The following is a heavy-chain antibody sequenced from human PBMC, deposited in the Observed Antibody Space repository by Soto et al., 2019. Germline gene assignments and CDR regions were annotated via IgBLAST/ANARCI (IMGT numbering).Heavy chain of an antibody. D-gene: IGHD3-22*01. CDR1: GGTFSSYA. Sequence: GASVKVSCKASGGTFSSYAISWVRQAPGQGLEWMGGIIPIFGTANYAQKFQGRVTITADKSTSTAYMELSSLRSEDTAVYYCAGNSYYDSSGYYPRYYYYGMDVWGQGTTVTVSS. V-gene: IGHV1-69*06. CDR2: IIPIFGTA. CDR3: AGNSYYDSSGYYPRYYYYGMDV. J-gene: IGHJ6*02.